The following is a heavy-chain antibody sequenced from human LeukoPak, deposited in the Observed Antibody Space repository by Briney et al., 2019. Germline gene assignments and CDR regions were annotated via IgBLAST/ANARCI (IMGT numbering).Heavy chain of an antibody. Sequence: SVKVSCKASGGTFSSYTISWVRQAPGQGLEWMGRIIPILDIANYAQKFQGRVTITADKSTSTAYMELSSLRSEDTAVYYCARDRDGDYVYYYYGMDVWGQGTTVTVSS. CDR3: ARDRDGDYVYYYYGMDV. CDR2: IIPILDIA. J-gene: IGHJ6*02. V-gene: IGHV1-69*04. D-gene: IGHD4-17*01. CDR1: GGTFSSYT.